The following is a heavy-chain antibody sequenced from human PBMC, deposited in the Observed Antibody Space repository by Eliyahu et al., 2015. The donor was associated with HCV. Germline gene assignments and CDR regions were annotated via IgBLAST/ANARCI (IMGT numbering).Heavy chain of an antibody. V-gene: IGHV2-5*01. CDR3: ARAYYYDSSGYFLFDY. CDR1: GFSLSTSXVG. Sequence: QITLKESGPTLVKPTQTLTLTCTFSGFSLSTSXVGVGWXRXPPGKALEWLALIYWNGDKRYSPSLKSRLTITKDTSKNQVVLTMTNMDPVDTATYYCARAYYYDSSGYFLFDYWGQGTLVTVSS. D-gene: IGHD3-22*01. J-gene: IGHJ4*02. CDR2: IYWNGDK.